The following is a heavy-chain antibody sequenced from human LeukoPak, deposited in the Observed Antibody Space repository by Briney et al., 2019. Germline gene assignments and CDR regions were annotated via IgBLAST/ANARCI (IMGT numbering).Heavy chain of an antibody. CDR1: GFTFSSYA. CDR2: ISSSSSYI. Sequence: GGSLRLSCAASGFTFSSYAMSWVRQAPGKGLEWVSSISSSSSYIYYADSVKGRFTISRDNAKNSLYLQMNSLRAEDTAVYYCARGGLDLYSSSYYYYYMDVWGKGTTVTISS. V-gene: IGHV3-21*01. D-gene: IGHD6-6*01. CDR3: ARGGLDLYSSSYYYYYMDV. J-gene: IGHJ6*03.